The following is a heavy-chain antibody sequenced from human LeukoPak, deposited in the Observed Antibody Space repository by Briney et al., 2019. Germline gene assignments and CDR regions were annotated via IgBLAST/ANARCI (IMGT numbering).Heavy chain of an antibody. CDR2: IYSSGST. J-gene: IGHJ4*02. CDR1: GGSISNHY. D-gene: IGHD3-22*01. Sequence: SETLSLTCTVSGGSISNHYWSWVRQPPGKGLEWISYIYSSGSTNYNPSLKSRVTISVDTSKNHFSLKLRSVTAADTAVYYCARGYYDSSGHTGIPFDYWGQGTLVTVSS. V-gene: IGHV4-59*11. CDR3: ARGYYDSSGHTGIPFDY.